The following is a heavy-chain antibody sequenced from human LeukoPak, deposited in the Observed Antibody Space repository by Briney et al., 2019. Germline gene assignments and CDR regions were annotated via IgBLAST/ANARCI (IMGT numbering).Heavy chain of an antibody. D-gene: IGHD5-24*01. J-gene: IGHJ4*02. CDR3: AKTVGWGGLQD. CDR2: HSSGGSTR. CDR1: GFLFDDYV. V-gene: IGHV3-11*01. Sequence: GGSLKLSWEASGFLFDDYVVSWGRQAAGEGLEVVSYHSSGGSTRYYADPVKGRFTISRDTSKNPLYLQMNGLRAEDTDLYYCAKTVGWGGLQDWGQGTLVTVSS.